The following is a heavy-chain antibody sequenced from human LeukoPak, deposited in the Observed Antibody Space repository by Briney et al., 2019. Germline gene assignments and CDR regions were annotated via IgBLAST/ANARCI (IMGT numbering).Heavy chain of an antibody. CDR3: ARVSYYYGSGSGGANDAFDI. CDR1: GFSFSDYY. CDR2: ISSSGNTI. Sequence: PGGSLRLSCAASGFSFSDYYMSWIRQAPGKGLEGVSYISSSGNTIYYADSLKGRFTISRDNANNSLYLQMNSLRAEDTAVYYCARVSYYYGSGSGGANDAFDIWGQGTMVSVSS. V-gene: IGHV3-11*01. D-gene: IGHD3-10*01. J-gene: IGHJ3*02.